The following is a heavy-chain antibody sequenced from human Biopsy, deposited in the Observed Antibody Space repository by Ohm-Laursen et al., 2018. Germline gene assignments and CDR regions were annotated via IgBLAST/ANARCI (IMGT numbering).Heavy chain of an antibody. CDR2: FAPENGKT. D-gene: IGHD1-1*01. V-gene: IGHV1-24*01. CDR1: GYAVTEFS. J-gene: IGHJ4*02. Sequence: SVKVSCKFSGYAVTEFSMHWVRQAPGKGLEWMGGFAPENGKTIYAQKFQGRVTMTEDTSTDTAYMELSSLRSEDTAVYYCAADINVWNVNYWGQGTQVTVSS. CDR3: AADINVWNVNY.